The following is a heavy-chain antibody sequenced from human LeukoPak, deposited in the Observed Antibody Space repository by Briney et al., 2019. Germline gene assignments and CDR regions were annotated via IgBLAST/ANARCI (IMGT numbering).Heavy chain of an antibody. CDR3: AKDGFDHGDYVYYFDY. D-gene: IGHD4-17*01. V-gene: IGHV3-23*01. CDR2: ISGSGGST. Sequence: GGSLRLSCAASGFTFSSYAMSWVRQAPGKGLEWVSAISGSGGSTYCADSVKGRFTISRDNSKNTLYLQMNSLRAEDTAVYYCAKDGFDHGDYVYYFDYWGQGTLVTVSS. J-gene: IGHJ4*02. CDR1: GFTFSSYA.